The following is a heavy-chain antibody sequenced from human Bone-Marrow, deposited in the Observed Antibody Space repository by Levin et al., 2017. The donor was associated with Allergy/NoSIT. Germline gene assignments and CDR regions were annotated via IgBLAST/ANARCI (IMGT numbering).Heavy chain of an antibody. CDR1: AFSFSDYY. D-gene: IGHD3-10*01. J-gene: IGHJ3*02. V-gene: IGHV3-11*01. Sequence: SCAASAFSFSDYYMSWIRQAPGKGLEWLSYISSSGSPIYYADSVQGRFTISRDNAKNSLYLQMNSLRADDTAVYYCARHWNYGSGSPANAFDIWGQGTMVTVSS. CDR2: ISSSGSPI. CDR3: ARHWNYGSGSPANAFDI.